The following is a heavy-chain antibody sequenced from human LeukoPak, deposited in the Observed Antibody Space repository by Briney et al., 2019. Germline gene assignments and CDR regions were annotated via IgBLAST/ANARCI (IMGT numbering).Heavy chain of an antibody. V-gene: IGHV3-21*01. J-gene: IGHJ5*02. D-gene: IGHD3-10*01. CDR2: ISSSSSYI. CDR1: GFTFSSYS. Sequence: GGSLRLSCAASGFTFSSYSMNWVRQAPGKGLEWVSSISSSSSYIYYADSVKGRFTISRDNAKNSLYLQMNSLRAEDTAVYYCAREPVLLWFGPAWGQGTLVTVSS. CDR3: AREPVLLWFGPA.